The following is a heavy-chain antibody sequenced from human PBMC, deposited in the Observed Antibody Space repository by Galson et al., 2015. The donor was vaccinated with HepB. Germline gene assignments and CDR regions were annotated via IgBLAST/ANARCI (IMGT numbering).Heavy chain of an antibody. D-gene: IGHD6-13*01. J-gene: IGHJ3*02. CDR2: ISYDGSNK. CDR1: GFTFSSYA. Sequence: SLRLSCAASGFTFSSYAMHWVRQAPGKGLEWVAVISYDGSNKYYADSVKGRFTISRDNSKNTLYLQMNSLRAGDTAVYYCARAPYSSSWSFAFDIWGQGTMVTVSS. V-gene: IGHV3-30-3*01. CDR3: ARAPYSSSWSFAFDI.